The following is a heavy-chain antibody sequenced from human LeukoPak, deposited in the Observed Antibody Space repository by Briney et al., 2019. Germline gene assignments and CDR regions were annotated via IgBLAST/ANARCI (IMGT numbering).Heavy chain of an antibody. CDR3: ARVLRGGNSGYTFDI. D-gene: IGHD4-23*01. CDR2: MSSGGSTI. V-gene: IGHV3-11*01. Sequence: GGSLRLSCAASRFTFSDYYMSWVRQAPGKGLAWVSYMSSGGSTISYADSVKGRFTISRDSAENSLYLQMNSLRVEDTAVYYCARVLRGGNSGYTFDIWGQGTMVTVSS. CDR1: RFTFSDYY. J-gene: IGHJ3*02.